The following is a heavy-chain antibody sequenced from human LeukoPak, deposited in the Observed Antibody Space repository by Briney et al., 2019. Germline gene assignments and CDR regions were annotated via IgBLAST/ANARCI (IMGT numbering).Heavy chain of an antibody. J-gene: IGHJ6*02. Sequence: ASVKVSCKASGYTFTSYGISWVRQAPGQGLEWMGWISAYNGNTNYAQKLQGRVTMTTDTSTSTAYMELRSLRSDDTAVYYCXRDPPPLQEIYYYYGMDVWGQGTTVTVSS. V-gene: IGHV1-18*01. CDR2: ISAYNGNT. D-gene: IGHD4-11*01. CDR3: XRDPPPLQEIYYYYGMDV. CDR1: GYTFTSYG.